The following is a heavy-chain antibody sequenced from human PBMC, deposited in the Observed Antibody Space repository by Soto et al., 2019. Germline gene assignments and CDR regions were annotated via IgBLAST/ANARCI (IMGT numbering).Heavy chain of an antibody. CDR1: GFTFSNYA. Sequence: GGSLRLSCAASGFTFSNYAMSWVRQAPGKGLEWVSAIIDSGGNTYYEDSVKGRFTISRDNSKNTLYLQMNSLRAEDTAVYYCAKGAGYDSSGYYYALFDSWGQGALVTVSS. CDR2: IIDSGGNT. J-gene: IGHJ4*02. D-gene: IGHD3-22*01. V-gene: IGHV3-23*01. CDR3: AKGAGYDSSGYYYALFDS.